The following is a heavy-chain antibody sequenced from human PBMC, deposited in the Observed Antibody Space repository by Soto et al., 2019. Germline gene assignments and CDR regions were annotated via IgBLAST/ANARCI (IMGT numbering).Heavy chain of an antibody. CDR3: ARHYGDYRGNFDY. CDR2: IYSGGST. Sequence: EVQLVESGGGLVQLGGSLRLSCAASGFTVSSNYMSWVRQAPGKGLEWVSVIYSGGSTYYADSVKGRFTISRHNSKNTLYLQMNSLRAEDTAVYYCARHYGDYRGNFDYWGQGTLVTVSS. CDR1: GFTVSSNY. V-gene: IGHV3-53*04. J-gene: IGHJ4*02. D-gene: IGHD4-17*01.